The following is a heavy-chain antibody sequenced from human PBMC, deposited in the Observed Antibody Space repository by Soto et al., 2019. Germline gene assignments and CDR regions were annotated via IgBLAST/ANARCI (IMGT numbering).Heavy chain of an antibody. J-gene: IGHJ3*02. V-gene: IGHV3-48*04. CDR3: AKDTVAPSFDAFDI. CDR1: GFMFRSYN. Sequence: PGGSLRLSCAASGFMFRSYNMNWVRQTPGKGLEWIAFVDAGGDNIKYADSVKGRFTISRDNAKNSLYLQMNSLRAEDTALYYCAKDTVAPSFDAFDIWGQGTMVTVSS. CDR2: VDAGGDNI. D-gene: IGHD5-12*01.